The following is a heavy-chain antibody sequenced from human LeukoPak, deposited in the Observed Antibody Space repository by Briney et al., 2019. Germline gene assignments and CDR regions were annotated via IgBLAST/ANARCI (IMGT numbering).Heavy chain of an antibody. CDR2: ISYDGSNK. D-gene: IGHD4-23*01. Sequence: PGGSLRLSCAASGFTFSTYGMHWVRQAPGKGLEWVAVISYDGSNKYYADSVKGRFTISRDNAKNSLYLQMNSLRAEDTAVYYCVRDLRWSFDYWGQGTLVTVSS. CDR3: VRDLRWSFDY. V-gene: IGHV3-30*03. J-gene: IGHJ4*02. CDR1: GFTFSTYG.